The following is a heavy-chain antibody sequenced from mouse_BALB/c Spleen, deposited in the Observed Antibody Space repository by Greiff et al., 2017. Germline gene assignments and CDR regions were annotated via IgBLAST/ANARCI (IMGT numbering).Heavy chain of an antibody. CDR1: GFTFSSYT. V-gene: IGHV5-12-2*01. CDR3: ASGSSGSFAY. J-gene: IGHJ3*01. CDR2: ISNGGGST. Sequence: EVQGVESGGGLVQPGGSLKLSCAASGFTFSSYTMSWVRQTPEKRLEWVAYISNGGGSTYYPDTVKGRFTISRDNAKNTLYLQMSSLKSEDTAMYYCASGSSGSFAYWGQGTLVTVSA. D-gene: IGHD3-1*01.